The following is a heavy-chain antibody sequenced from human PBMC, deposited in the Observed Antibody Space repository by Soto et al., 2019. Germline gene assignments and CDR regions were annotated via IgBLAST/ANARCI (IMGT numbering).Heavy chain of an antibody. CDR3: AGLAGSSLNYYYYGMDV. CDR1: GGSISSSGYY. Sequence: SETLSLTCTVSGGSISSSGYYWGWIRQPPGKGLEWIGSIYYSGSTYYNPSLKSRVTISVDTSKNQFSLKLSSVTAADTAVYYCAGLAGSSLNYYYYGMDVWGQGTTVTVSS. J-gene: IGHJ6*02. D-gene: IGHD6-13*01. CDR2: IYYSGST. V-gene: IGHV4-39*01.